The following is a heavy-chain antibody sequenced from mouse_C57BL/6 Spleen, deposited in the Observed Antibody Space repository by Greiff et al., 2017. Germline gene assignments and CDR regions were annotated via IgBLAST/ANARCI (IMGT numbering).Heavy chain of an antibody. D-gene: IGHD2-4*01. J-gene: IGHJ2*01. Sequence: DVHLVESGPGLVKPSQSLSLTCSVTGYSITSGYYWNWIRQFPGNKLEWMGYISYDGSNNYNPSLKNRISITRDTSKNQFFLKLNSVTTEDTATYYCARHYDYDGDYFDYWGQGTTLTVSS. V-gene: IGHV3-6*01. CDR2: ISYDGSN. CDR1: GYSITSGYY. CDR3: ARHYDYDGDYFDY.